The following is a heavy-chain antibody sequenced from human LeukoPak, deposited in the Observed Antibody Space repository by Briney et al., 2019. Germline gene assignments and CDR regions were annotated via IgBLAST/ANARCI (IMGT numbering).Heavy chain of an antibody. J-gene: IGHJ5*02. CDR3: ARVWGSGSYNNWFDP. Sequence: GASVKVSCTASGYTFTSYYMHWVRQAPGQGLEWMGIINPSGGSTSYAQKFQGRVTISRDNSKNTLYLQMNSLRAEDTAVYYCARVWGSGSYNNWFDPWGQGTLVTVSS. V-gene: IGHV1-46*01. CDR1: GYTFTSYY. CDR2: INPSGGST. D-gene: IGHD1-26*01.